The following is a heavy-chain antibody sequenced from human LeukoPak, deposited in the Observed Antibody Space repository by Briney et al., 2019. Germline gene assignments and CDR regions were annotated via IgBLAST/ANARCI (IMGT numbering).Heavy chain of an antibody. CDR3: VKTHDSSGHYSPYDTFDI. J-gene: IGHJ3*02. CDR2: ISGNGIST. CDR1: GFTFTNYA. D-gene: IGHD3-22*01. Sequence: QTGGSLRLSCAASGFTFTNYAMSWVRQAPGKGLEWVSGISGNGISTYYADSVKGRFTISRDNSKSTLYLQMSSLSAEDTALYYCVKTHDSSGHYSPYDTFDIWGQGTVVTVSS. V-gene: IGHV3-23*01.